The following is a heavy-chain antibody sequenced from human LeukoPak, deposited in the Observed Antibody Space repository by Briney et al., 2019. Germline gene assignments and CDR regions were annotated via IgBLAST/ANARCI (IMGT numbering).Heavy chain of an antibody. J-gene: IGHJ4*02. CDR2: IYYSGST. D-gene: IGHD5-18*01. Sequence: LSETLSLTCTVSGGSISSYYWSWIRQPPGKGLEWIGYIYYSGSTNYNPSLKSRVTISVDTSKNQFSLKLSSVTAADTAVYYCARAYSYGPPFDYWGQGTLVTVSS. CDR3: ARAYSYGPPFDY. CDR1: GGSISSYY. V-gene: IGHV4-59*01.